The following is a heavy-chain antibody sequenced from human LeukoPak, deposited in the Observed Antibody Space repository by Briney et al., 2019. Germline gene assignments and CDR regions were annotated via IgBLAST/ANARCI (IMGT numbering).Heavy chain of an antibody. Sequence: SETLSLTCTVSGGSNSDYYWSWIRQPPGKGLEWIGHIYYSGSTNYNPSLKSRVTISVDTSKNQFSLKLSSVTAADTAVYYCARGDGDYGYYYYSYYMDVWGKGTTVTVSS. CDR1: GGSNSDYY. CDR2: IYYSGST. V-gene: IGHV4-59*12. J-gene: IGHJ6*03. D-gene: IGHD4-17*01. CDR3: ARGDGDYGYYYYSYYMDV.